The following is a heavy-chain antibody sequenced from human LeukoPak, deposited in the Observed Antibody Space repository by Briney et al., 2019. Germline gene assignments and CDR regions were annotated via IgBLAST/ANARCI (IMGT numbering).Heavy chain of an antibody. J-gene: IGHJ4*02. Sequence: GGSLRLSCAASGFTFSSYAISWVRQAPGKGLECVSAMSGSGGSTYYADSVKGRFTISRDNSKNTLYLQMNNLRAEDTAVYYCAKDKRHTSGWYYDYWGQGTLVTVSS. CDR1: GFTFSSYA. CDR3: AKDKRHTSGWYYDY. CDR2: MSGSGGST. D-gene: IGHD6-19*01. V-gene: IGHV3-23*01.